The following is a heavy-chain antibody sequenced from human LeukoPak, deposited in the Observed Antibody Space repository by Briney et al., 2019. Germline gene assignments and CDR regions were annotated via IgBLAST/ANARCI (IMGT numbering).Heavy chain of an antibody. CDR1: GGSISSSSYY. Sequence: PSETLSLTCTVSGGSISSSSYYWGWIRQPPGKGLEWIGSIYYSGSTYYNPSLKSRVTISVDTSKNQFSLKLSSVTAADTAVYYCASLYCSGGSCYPDYWGQGTLVTVSS. J-gene: IGHJ4*02. CDR3: ASLYCSGGSCYPDY. V-gene: IGHV4-39*07. D-gene: IGHD2-15*01. CDR2: IYYSGST.